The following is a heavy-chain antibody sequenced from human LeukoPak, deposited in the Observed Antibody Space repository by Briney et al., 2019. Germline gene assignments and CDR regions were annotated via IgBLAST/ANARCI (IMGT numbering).Heavy chain of an antibody. D-gene: IGHD2-2*01. Sequence: SVKVSCKASGGTFSSYAISWVRQAPGQGLEWMGGIIPIFGTANYAQKFQGRVTITADESTSTACMELSSLRSEDTAVYYCSVCYLKRNYYYYGMDVWGQGTTVTVSS. CDR3: SVCYLKRNYYYYGMDV. CDR1: GGTFSSYA. J-gene: IGHJ6*02. CDR2: IIPIFGTA. V-gene: IGHV1-69*13.